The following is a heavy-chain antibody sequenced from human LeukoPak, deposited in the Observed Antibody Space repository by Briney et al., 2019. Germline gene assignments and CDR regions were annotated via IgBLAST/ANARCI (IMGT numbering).Heavy chain of an antibody. CDR2: IDHSGST. CDR1: GYSISSGYY. J-gene: IGHJ4*02. D-gene: IGHD6-13*01. CDR3: ARGSGGYSSSWYGTKIDY. Sequence: SETLSLTCTVSGYSISSGYYWGWIRQPPGKGLEWTGSIDHSGSTNYNPSLKSRVTISVDTSKNQFSLKLSSVTAADTAVYYCARGSGGYSSSWYGTKIDYWGQGTLVTVSS. V-gene: IGHV4-38-2*02.